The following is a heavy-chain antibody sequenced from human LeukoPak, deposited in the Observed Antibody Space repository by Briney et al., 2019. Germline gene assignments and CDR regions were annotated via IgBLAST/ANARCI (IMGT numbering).Heavy chain of an antibody. CDR3: ARDRSVVPAATLTFGAFDY. D-gene: IGHD2-2*01. CDR2: ISYDGSNK. Sequence: PGGSLRLSCAASGFTFSSYAMHWVRQAPGKGLEWVAVISYDGSNKYYADSVKGRFTISRDNSENTLYLQMNSLRAEDTAVYYCARDRSVVPAATLTFGAFDYWGQGTLVTVSS. V-gene: IGHV3-30-3*01. J-gene: IGHJ4*02. CDR1: GFTFSSYA.